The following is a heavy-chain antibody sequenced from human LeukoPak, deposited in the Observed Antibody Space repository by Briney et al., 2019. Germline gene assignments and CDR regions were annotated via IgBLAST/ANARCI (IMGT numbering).Heavy chain of an antibody. J-gene: IGHJ4*02. V-gene: IGHV3-21*01. CDR2: ISTDSSYI. D-gene: IGHD6-6*01. Sequence: GGSLRLSCAASGFTFSSYSMNWVRQAPGEGLEWVSSISTDSSYIYYADSVKGRFTISRDNAKNSLYLQMNSLRAEDTAVYYCARSYSSSRGTFDYWGQGTLVTVSS. CDR3: ARSYSSSRGTFDY. CDR1: GFTFSSYS.